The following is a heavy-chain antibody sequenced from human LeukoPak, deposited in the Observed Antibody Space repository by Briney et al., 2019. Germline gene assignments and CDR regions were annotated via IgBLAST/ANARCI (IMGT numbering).Heavy chain of an antibody. J-gene: IGHJ6*03. CDR1: GYSISSGYY. D-gene: IGHD3-3*01. V-gene: IGHV4-38-2*02. CDR3: ARVRTQNPWSTVFYYYYMDV. CDR2: IYRSGST. Sequence: PSETLSHTCTVSGYSISSGYYWGWIRQPPGKGLEWIGSIYRSGSTYYNPSLKSRVTIAVDTSKNQFSLKLSSVTAADTAVYYCARVRTQNPWSTVFYYYYMDVWGKGTTVTVSS.